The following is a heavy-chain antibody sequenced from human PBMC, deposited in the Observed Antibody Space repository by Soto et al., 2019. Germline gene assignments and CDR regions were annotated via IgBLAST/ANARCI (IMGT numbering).Heavy chain of an antibody. CDR3: AIKKKWTPDGAFAI. V-gene: IGHV1-69*13. Sequence: VASVKVSCKASGGTFSSYAISWVRQAPGQGLEWMGGIIPIFGTANYAQKFQGRVTITADESTSTAYMELSSLRSEDTAVYYCAIKKKWTPDGAFAIWGQGTIVTVSS. CDR2: IIPIFGTA. J-gene: IGHJ3*02. CDR1: GGTFSSYA. D-gene: IGHD1-26*01.